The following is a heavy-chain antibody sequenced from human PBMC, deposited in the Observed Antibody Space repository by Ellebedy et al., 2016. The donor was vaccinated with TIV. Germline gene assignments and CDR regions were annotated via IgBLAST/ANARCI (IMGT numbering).Heavy chain of an antibody. Sequence: GESLKISXAASGFTFSSYWMSWVRQAPGKGLEWVANIKEDGSGKYYVDSVKGRFTISRDNAKNSLYLQMNSLRAEDTAVYYCAYEEGSSGYWGQGTLVTVSS. D-gene: IGHD3-22*01. J-gene: IGHJ4*02. CDR3: AYEEGSSGY. CDR2: IKEDGSGK. CDR1: GFTFSSYW. V-gene: IGHV3-7*01.